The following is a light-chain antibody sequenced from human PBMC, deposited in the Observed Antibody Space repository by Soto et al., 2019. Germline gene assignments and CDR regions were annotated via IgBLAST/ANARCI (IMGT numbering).Light chain of an antibody. V-gene: IGKV3-11*01. J-gene: IGKJ3*01. CDR1: QSVDSY. CDR3: QQRGNWPPFT. Sequence: EIVLTQSPATLSLSPGERATLSCRASQSVDSYLAWYQQKPCQAPRLLISDASNRATAIPARFSGSGSGTDFPLTISRLESEDFAVYYCQQRGNWPPFTFSSGTRVDIK. CDR2: DAS.